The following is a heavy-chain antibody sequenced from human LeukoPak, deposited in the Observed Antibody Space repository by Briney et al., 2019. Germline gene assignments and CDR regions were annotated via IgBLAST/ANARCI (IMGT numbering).Heavy chain of an antibody. D-gene: IGHD1-26*01. J-gene: IGHJ5*02. CDR1: GGPISTYY. CDR3: ARHSSATYDNWFDP. CDR2: VFYIGST. Sequence: SEALSLTCTVSGGPISTYYWSWIRQPPGKGLEWIGYVFYIGSTKYNPSLNSRVTISLDTSKNQFSLKLYSVTAADTAVYYCARHSSATYDNWFDPWGQGTLVTVSS. V-gene: IGHV4-59*08.